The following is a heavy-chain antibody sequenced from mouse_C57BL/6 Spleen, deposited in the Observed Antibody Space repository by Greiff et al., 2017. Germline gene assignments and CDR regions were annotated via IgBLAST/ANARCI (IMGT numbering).Heavy chain of an antibody. CDR2: IYPGSGST. CDR1: GYTFTSYW. D-gene: IGHD2-1*01. J-gene: IGHJ4*01. CDR3: ARYGNFLPSYYAMDY. V-gene: IGHV1-55*01. Sequence: QVQLQQPGAELVKPGASVKMSCKASGYTFTSYWITWVKQRPGQGLEWIGDIYPGSGSTNYNEKFKSKATLTVDTSSSTAYMQLSSLTSEDSAVYYCARYGNFLPSYYAMDYWGQGTSVTGSS.